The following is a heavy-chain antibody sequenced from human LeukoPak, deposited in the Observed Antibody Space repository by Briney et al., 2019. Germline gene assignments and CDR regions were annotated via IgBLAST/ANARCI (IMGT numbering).Heavy chain of an antibody. D-gene: IGHD3-3*01. CDR1: GYTFTSYA. CDR2: INTNTGNP. CDR3: ARDSRAYYDFWSGYYTTSLDAFDI. Sequence: GASVKVSCKASGYTFTSYAMNWVRQAPGQGLEWMGWINTNTGNPTYAQGFTGRFVFSLDTSVSTAYLQISSLKAEDTAVYYCARDSRAYYDFWSGYYTTSLDAFDIWGQGTMVTVSS. V-gene: IGHV7-4-1*02. J-gene: IGHJ3*02.